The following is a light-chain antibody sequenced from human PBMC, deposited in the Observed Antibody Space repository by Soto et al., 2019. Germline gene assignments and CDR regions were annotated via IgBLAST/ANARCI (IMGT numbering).Light chain of an antibody. CDR2: DAS. V-gene: IGKV3-11*01. J-gene: IGKJ4*01. Sequence: EIVLTQSPATLSLSPGERATLSCRASQSVSGYLAWYQQKPGQAPRLLIYDASSRATGIPARFSGSGSGTDFTLTISILEPEDVAVYYCQQYETTPWSLSFGGGTKVEIK. CDR1: QSVSGY. CDR3: QQYETTPWSLS.